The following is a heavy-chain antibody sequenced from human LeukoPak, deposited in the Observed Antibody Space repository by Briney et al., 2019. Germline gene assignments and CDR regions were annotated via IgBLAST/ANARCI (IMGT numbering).Heavy chain of an antibody. V-gene: IGHV3-48*01. CDR3: ARGGYQFDY. CDR2: ISSSSSTI. D-gene: IGHD2-2*01. Sequence: GGSLRLSCAASGFTLSGYSMNWVRQAPGKGLEWVSYISSSSSTIYYADSVKGRFTISRDNAKNSLYLQMNSLRAEDTAVYYCARGGYQFDYWGQGTLVTVSS. CDR1: GFTLSGYS. J-gene: IGHJ4*02.